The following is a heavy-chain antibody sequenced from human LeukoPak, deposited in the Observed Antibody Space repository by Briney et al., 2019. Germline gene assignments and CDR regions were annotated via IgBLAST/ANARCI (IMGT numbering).Heavy chain of an antibody. V-gene: IGHV4-39*01. CDR1: GGSISSSSYY. J-gene: IGHJ4*02. CDR3: ARHSRVVVVPAATPFDY. CDR2: IYYSGST. Sequence: SETLSLTCTVSGGSISSSSYYWGWIRQPPGKGLEWIGSIYYSGSTYYNPSLKSRVTISVDTSKNQFSLKLSSVTAADTAVYCCARHSRVVVVPAATPFDYWGQGTLVTVSS. D-gene: IGHD2-2*01.